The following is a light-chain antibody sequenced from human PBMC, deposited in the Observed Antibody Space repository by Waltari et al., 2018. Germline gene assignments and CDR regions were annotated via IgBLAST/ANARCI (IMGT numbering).Light chain of an antibody. J-gene: IGKJ4*01. CDR3: QQRSSLLPVT. CDR1: QNVDNY. V-gene: IGKV3-11*01. Sequence: EIVLTQSPGTVSLSPGERATLSCRASQNVDNYVAWYQQRPGQTPKLLIDDASNGATGVPARFSGSGSGTDFTLTISGLEPEDFAVYYCQQRSSLLPVTFGGGTKVEIK. CDR2: DAS.